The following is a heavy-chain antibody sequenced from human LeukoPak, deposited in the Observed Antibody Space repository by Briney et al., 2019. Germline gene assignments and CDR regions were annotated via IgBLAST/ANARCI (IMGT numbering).Heavy chain of an antibody. V-gene: IGHV4-59*08. D-gene: IGHD4-23*01. CDR2: FDDSGST. J-gene: IGHJ1*01. Sequence: SETLSLTCTVSGGSMSDYYWSWIRQPPGKGLEWIGYFDDSGSTNYNPSLKSRVTISVDTSKNQLSLKLNSATAADTAVYYCTRHSRDSGGAFQYWGQGTPVTVS. CDR3: TRHSRDSGGAFQY. CDR1: GGSMSDYY.